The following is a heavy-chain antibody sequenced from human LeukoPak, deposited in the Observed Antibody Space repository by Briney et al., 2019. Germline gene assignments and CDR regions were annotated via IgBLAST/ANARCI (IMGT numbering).Heavy chain of an antibody. Sequence: ASVKVSCKASGYTFTTYGVSWVRQTPGQGLEWMGWISGYDGNTNYAQKLRGRVTMTTDTSTSTAYMDLRSLRSDDTALYYCARTVTTSSYYFDYWGQGTLVTVSS. V-gene: IGHV1-18*01. CDR2: ISGYDGNT. CDR1: GYTFTTYG. D-gene: IGHD4-17*01. CDR3: ARTVTTSSYYFDY. J-gene: IGHJ4*02.